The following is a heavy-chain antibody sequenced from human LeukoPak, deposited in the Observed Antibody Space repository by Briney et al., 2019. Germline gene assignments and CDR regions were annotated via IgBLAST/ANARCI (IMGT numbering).Heavy chain of an antibody. Sequence: PGGSLRLSCAVSGFSFSDHYLDWVRQTPGRGLEWVGRSRIKADGYITQYAASVKDRFTISRDESKDSLHLQMNSLKTEDTAVYCCVRGLNSFDLWGQGTPVTVSS. CDR3: VRGLNSFDL. CDR1: GFSFSDHY. V-gene: IGHV3-72*01. CDR2: SRIKADGYIT. J-gene: IGHJ4*02.